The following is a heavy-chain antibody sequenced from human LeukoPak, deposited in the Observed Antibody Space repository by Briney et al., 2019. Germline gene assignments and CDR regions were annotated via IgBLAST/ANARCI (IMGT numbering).Heavy chain of an antibody. CDR2: ISYDGSNK. CDR3: AKVFSTATTGREGFYFDY. Sequence: GGSLRLSCAASGFTFSSYAMHWVRQAPGKGLEWVAVISYDGSNKYYADSVKGRFTISRDNSKNTLFLQTNSLRAEDTAVYYCAKVFSTATTGREGFYFDYWGQGTLVTVSS. J-gene: IGHJ4*02. V-gene: IGHV3-30-3*01. CDR1: GFTFSSYA. D-gene: IGHD4-11*01.